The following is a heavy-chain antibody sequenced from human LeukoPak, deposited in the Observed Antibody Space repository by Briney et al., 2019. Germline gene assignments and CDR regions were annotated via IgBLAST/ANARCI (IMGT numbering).Heavy chain of an antibody. J-gene: IGHJ4*02. CDR2: LYPGVGT. D-gene: IGHD6-13*01. CDR1: GGPIFSYY. V-gene: IGHV4-4*07. Sequence: SETLSLTCTVSGGPIFSYYWSWIRQTAGKGLEWIGRLYPGVGTDYNPSLKSRVTMSVDTSKKQFALKLSAVTAADTAVYYCARGLGYSSSWRGRYYFDYWGQGTLVTVSS. CDR3: ARGLGYSSSWRGRYYFDY.